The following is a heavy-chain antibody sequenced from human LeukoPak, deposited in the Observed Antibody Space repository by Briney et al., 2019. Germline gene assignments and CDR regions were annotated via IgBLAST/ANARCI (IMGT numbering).Heavy chain of an antibody. Sequence: PSETLSLTCTVSGGSISTYFWTWIRQPPGKGLEWIGYIYYSGSTNYNPSLKSRVTISVDTSKNQFSLKLSSVTAADTAVYFCARYGHNSPYYFDYWGQGTLVTVSS. J-gene: IGHJ4*02. V-gene: IGHV4-59*01. D-gene: IGHD5-24*01. CDR2: IYYSGST. CDR1: GGSISTYF. CDR3: ARYGHNSPYYFDY.